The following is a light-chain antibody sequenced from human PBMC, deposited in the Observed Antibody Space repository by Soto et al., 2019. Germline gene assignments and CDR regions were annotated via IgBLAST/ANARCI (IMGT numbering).Light chain of an antibody. CDR2: WAS. J-gene: IGKJ2*01. V-gene: IGKV1-5*03. CDR1: ESISSW. CDR3: QQYNRFPYT. Sequence: DIHMTQSPSTLSASVGDRVTITCRASESISSWLAWYQQKPGKAPKLVMYWASRLEFGVPSRFRGSGSGTEFSLTIIGLQPDDLATYYCQQYNRFPYTFGQGTKVEIK.